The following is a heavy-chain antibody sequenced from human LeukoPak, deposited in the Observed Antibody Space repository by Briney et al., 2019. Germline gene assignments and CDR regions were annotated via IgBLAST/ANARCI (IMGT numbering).Heavy chain of an antibody. V-gene: IGHV3-30-3*01. J-gene: IGHJ4*02. CDR3: AKDRSYYGSASYYPGVFDY. CDR1: GFTFRNHA. D-gene: IGHD3-10*01. Sequence: GGSLRLSCAASGFTFRNHAMHWVRQAPGKGLEWVAVISYDGSNKYYADSVKGRFTISRDNSKNTLYPQMNSVRAEDTAVYYCAKDRSYYGSASYYPGVFDYWGQGTLVTVSS. CDR2: ISYDGSNK.